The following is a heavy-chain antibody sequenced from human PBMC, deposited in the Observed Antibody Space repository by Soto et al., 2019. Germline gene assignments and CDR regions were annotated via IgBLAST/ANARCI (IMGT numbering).Heavy chain of an antibody. D-gene: IGHD2-8*02. CDR2: INTNSRTI. V-gene: IGHV3-48*02. Sequence: VGSLRLSCAASGFTFGSYTMNWVRQVPGKGLEWVAYINTNSRTIYYADSVKGRFTISRDNADNSLYLQMHSLRDEDTAVYYCAREVLVYGGDFFDYWGQGSLVTVSS. J-gene: IGHJ4*02. CDR3: AREVLVYGGDFFDY. CDR1: GFTFGSYT.